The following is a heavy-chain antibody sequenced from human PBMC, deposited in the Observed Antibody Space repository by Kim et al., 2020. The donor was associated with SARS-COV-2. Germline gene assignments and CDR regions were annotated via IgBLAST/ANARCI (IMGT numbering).Heavy chain of an antibody. J-gene: IGHJ6*02. V-gene: IGHV1-24*01. Sequence: QKFQGRVTMTEDTSTDTAYMELSSLRSEDTAVYYCATEPRIETYYYGMDVWGQGTTVTVSS. CDR3: ATEPRIETYYYGMDV. D-gene: IGHD2-15*01.